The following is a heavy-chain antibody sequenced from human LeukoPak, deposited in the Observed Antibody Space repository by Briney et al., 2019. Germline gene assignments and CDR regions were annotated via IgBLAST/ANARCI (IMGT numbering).Heavy chain of an antibody. D-gene: IGHD6-19*01. V-gene: IGHV4-4*07. CDR2: IYTSGST. CDR1: GGSISSYY. Sequence: SETLSLTCTVSGGSISSYYWSWIRQPAGKGLEWIGRIYTSGSTNYNPSLKSRVTMSVDTSKNQFSLRLSSVTAADTAVYYCARDQERVAGTLGYYYYGMDVWGQGTTVTVFS. J-gene: IGHJ6*02. CDR3: ARDQERVAGTLGYYYYGMDV.